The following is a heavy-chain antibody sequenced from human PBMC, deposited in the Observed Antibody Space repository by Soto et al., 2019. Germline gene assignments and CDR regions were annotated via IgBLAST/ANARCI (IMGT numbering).Heavy chain of an antibody. CDR1: GFTFSSYA. J-gene: IGHJ5*02. V-gene: IGHV3-30-3*01. Sequence: GGSLRLSCAASGFTFSSYAMHWVRQAPGKGLEWVAVISYDGSNKYYADSVKGRFTISRDNSKNTLYLQMNSLRAEDTAVYYCARDASDIVVVVGATPAGNWFDPWGQGTLVTVSS. CDR3: ARDASDIVVVVGATPAGNWFDP. CDR2: ISYDGSNK. D-gene: IGHD2-15*01.